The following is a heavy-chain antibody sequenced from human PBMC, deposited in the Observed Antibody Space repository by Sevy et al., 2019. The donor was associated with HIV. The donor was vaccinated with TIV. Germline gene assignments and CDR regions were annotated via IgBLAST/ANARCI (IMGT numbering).Heavy chain of an antibody. CDR3: AKDSGISAQIVVALRY. Sequence: GGSLRLPCADSGVTFSSYAMSWVRQAPGKGLEWVSTISGHGGSTYYAGAVKGRFTISRDNSKKMVYLQMNSLRAEDTAVYYCAKDSGISAQIVVALRYWGQGTQVTVSS. CDR1: GVTFSSYA. V-gene: IGHV3-23*01. D-gene: IGHD3-22*01. J-gene: IGHJ4*02. CDR2: ISGHGGST.